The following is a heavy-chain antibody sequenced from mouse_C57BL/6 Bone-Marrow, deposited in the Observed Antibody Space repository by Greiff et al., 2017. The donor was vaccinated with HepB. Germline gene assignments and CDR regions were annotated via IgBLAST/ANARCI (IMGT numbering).Heavy chain of an antibody. V-gene: IGHV1-81*01. J-gene: IGHJ4*01. D-gene: IGHD2-1*01. CDR1: GYTFTSYG. CDR2: IYPRSGNT. CDR3: ARWGGNYGYYAMDY. Sequence: VKLMESGAELARPGASVKLSCKASGYTFTSYGISWVKQRTGQGLAWIGEIYPRSGNTYYNEKFKGKATLTADKSSSTAYMELRSLTSEDSAVYFCARWGGNYGYYAMDYWGQGTSVTVSS.